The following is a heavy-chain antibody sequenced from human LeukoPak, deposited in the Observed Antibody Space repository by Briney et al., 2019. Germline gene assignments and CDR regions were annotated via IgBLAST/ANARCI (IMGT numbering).Heavy chain of an antibody. J-gene: IGHJ2*01. CDR1: SGSISSSSYY. V-gene: IGHV4-39*02. Sequence: SETLSLTCTVSSGSISSSSYYWGWIRQPPGKGLEWIGSIYYSGSTYYNPSLKSRVTISVDTSKNQFSLKLSSVTAADTAVYYCARDLDSSGAPWYLGLWGRGTLVTVSS. CDR2: IYYSGST. CDR3: ARDLDSSGAPWYLGL. D-gene: IGHD3-22*01.